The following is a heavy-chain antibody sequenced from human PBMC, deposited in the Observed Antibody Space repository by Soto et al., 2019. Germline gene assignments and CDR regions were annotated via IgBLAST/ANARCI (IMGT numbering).Heavy chain of an antibody. CDR3: ARDHSDVLNNYLGMDV. J-gene: IGHJ6*02. V-gene: IGHV3-21*01. Sequence: EVQLVESGGGLVKPGGSLRLSCAASGFIFSSYSMNWVRQAPGKGLEWVSSISSRSSYIYYADSVKGRFTISRDNAKDSLYLQRNSLRAEDTAVYYCARDHSDVLNNYLGMDVWGQGTTVTVSS. CDR1: GFIFSSYS. D-gene: IGHD3-9*01. CDR2: ISSRSSYI.